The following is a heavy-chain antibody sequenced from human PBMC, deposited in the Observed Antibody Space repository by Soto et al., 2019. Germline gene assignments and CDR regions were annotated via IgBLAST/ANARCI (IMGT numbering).Heavy chain of an antibody. CDR1: GDSVSSNSAA. D-gene: IGHD6-19*01. V-gene: IGHV6-1*01. J-gene: IGHJ6*02. CDR3: ARGSGWSHYYYYGMDV. Sequence: SQTLSLTCAISGDSVSSNSAAWNWIRQSPSRGLEWLGRTCYRSKWYNDYAVSVKSRITINPDTSKNQFSLQLNSVTPEDTAVYYCARGSGWSHYYYYGMDVWGQGTTVTVSS. CDR2: TCYRSKWYN.